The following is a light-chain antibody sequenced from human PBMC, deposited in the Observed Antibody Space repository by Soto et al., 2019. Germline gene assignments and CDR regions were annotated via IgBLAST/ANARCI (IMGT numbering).Light chain of an antibody. Sequence: QAVVTQPPSVSAAPGQKVTISCSGSSSNIGNNYVSWYQQLPGAAPTLLIYDNDKRPSGIPDRFSGSGSGTSATLAITGLQTGDEADYYCGTWDTSLRAGVFGAGTKVTVL. CDR1: SSNIGNNY. CDR3: GTWDTSLRAGV. CDR2: DND. J-gene: IGLJ2*01. V-gene: IGLV1-51*01.